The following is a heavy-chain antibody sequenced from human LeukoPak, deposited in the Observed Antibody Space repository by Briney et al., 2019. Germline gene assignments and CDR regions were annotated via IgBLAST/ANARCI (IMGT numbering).Heavy chain of an antibody. CDR1: EFTFSDYV. Sequence: SLRLSCTASEFTFSDYVMSWVRQAPGKGLEWVGFIRSNTYGGATEYAASVKGRFTISRDDSKSIAYLQMNSLKTEDTAVYYCTRGDRQSRTSVYYFDYWGQGTLVTVSS. CDR2: IRSNTYGGAT. CDR3: TRGDRQSRTSVYYFDY. D-gene: IGHD1-14*01. J-gene: IGHJ4*02. V-gene: IGHV3-49*04.